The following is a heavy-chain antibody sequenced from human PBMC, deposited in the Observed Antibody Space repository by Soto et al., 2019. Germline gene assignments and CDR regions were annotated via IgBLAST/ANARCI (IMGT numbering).Heavy chain of an antibody. V-gene: IGHV1-3*01. CDR1: GYTFTSYA. Sequence: QVQLVQSGAEVKKPGASVKVSCKASGYTFTSYAMHWVRQAPGQRLEWMGWINAGNGNTKYSQKFQGRVTITWDTSASTAYMELSSLRSEDTAVYYCARVSGIAVAEVWGQGTLVTVSS. CDR3: ARVSGIAVAEV. CDR2: INAGNGNT. J-gene: IGHJ4*02. D-gene: IGHD6-19*01.